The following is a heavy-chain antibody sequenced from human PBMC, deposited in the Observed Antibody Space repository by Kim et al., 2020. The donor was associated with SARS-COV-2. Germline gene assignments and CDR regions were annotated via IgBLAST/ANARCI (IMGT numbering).Heavy chain of an antibody. CDR3: ARIGGSGNPLYYYYYYGMDV. J-gene: IGHJ6*02. CDR2: IYPGDSDT. Sequence: GESLKISCKGSGYSFTSYWIGWVRQMPGKGLEWMGIIYPGDSDTRYSPSFQGQVTISADKSISTAYLQWSSLKASDTAMYYCARIGGSGNPLYYYYYYGMDVWGQATTVTVSS. D-gene: IGHD3-10*01. V-gene: IGHV5-51*01. CDR1: GYSFTSYW.